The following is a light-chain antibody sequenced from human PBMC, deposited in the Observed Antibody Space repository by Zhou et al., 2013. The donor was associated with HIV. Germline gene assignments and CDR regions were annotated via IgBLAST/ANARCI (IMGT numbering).Light chain of an antibody. Sequence: EIVMTQSPGTLSVSPGERATLSCRASQSVSSNLAWYQQKPGQAPRLLIYGASTRATGIPARFSGSGSGTEFTLTISSMQSEDFAVYYCQQYSNRPPTFGPGSKVNIK. V-gene: IGKV3-15*01. CDR1: QSVSSN. J-gene: IGKJ3*01. CDR2: GAS. CDR3: QQYSNRPPT.